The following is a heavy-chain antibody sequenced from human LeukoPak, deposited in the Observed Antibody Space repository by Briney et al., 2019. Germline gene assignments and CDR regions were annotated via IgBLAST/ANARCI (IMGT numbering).Heavy chain of an antibody. V-gene: IGHV1-69*04. CDR3: ARDQDSVNPHFDY. CDR1: GGTFSSYA. J-gene: IGHJ4*02. D-gene: IGHD2-15*01. CDR2: IIPILGIA. Sequence: ASVKVSCKASGGTFSSYAISWVRQAPGQGLEWMGRIIPILGIANYAQKFQGRVTITADKSTSTAYMGLSSLRSEDTAVYYCARDQDSVNPHFDYWGQGTLVTVSS.